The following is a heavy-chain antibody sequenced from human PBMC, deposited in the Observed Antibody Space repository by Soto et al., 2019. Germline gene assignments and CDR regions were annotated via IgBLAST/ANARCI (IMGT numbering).Heavy chain of an antibody. CDR1: GFTFSSYA. CDR2: ISGSGGSK. D-gene: IGHD3-3*01. V-gene: IGHV3-23*01. J-gene: IGHJ4*02. Sequence: GGSLRLSCAASGFTFSSYAMSWVRQAPGKGLEWVSAISGSGGSKYYADSVKGRFTISRDNSKNTLYRQMNSLRAEDTAVYYCAKDYDFWSGRLDYWGQGTLVTVSS. CDR3: AKDYDFWSGRLDY.